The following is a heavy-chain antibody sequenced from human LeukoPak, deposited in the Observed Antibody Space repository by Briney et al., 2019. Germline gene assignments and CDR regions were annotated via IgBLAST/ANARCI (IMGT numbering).Heavy chain of an antibody. J-gene: IGHJ4*02. V-gene: IGHV3-7*01. Sequence: GGSLRLSCAASGFTFSNYWMSWVRQAPGKGLEWVANINQDGSETYYVDSVKGRFVISRDNAESSLFLQMNSLRAEDTAVFYCARDKTVGPSRFENWGQGTLVTVSS. CDR2: INQDGSET. CDR1: GFTFSNYW. CDR3: ARDKTVGPSRFEN. D-gene: IGHD4-23*01.